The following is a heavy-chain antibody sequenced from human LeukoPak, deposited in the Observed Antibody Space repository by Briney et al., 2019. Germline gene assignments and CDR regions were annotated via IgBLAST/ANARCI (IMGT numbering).Heavy chain of an antibody. D-gene: IGHD3-22*01. V-gene: IGHV3-48*01. CDR2: ISSSSSTI. J-gene: IGHJ4*02. CDR1: GFTFSSYS. Sequence: PGGSLRLSCAASGFTFSSYSMNWVRQAPGKGLEWVSYISSSSSTIYYADSVKGRFTISRDNAKNSLYLQMNSLRAEDTAVYYCARGVSGYYLYYFDYWGQGTLVTVSS. CDR3: ARGVSGYYLYYFDY.